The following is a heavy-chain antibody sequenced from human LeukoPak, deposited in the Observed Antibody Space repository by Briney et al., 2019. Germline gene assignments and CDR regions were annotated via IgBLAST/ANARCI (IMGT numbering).Heavy chain of an antibody. CDR1: GGSISSYY. CDR3: ARDRTAAGSPNWFDP. D-gene: IGHD6-13*01. J-gene: IGHJ5*01. V-gene: IGHV4-4*07. Sequence: SETLSLTCTVSGGSISSYYWSWTRQPAGKGLEWIGRIYTSGSTNYNPSLKSRVTMSVDTSKNQFSLKLSSVTAADTAVYYCARDRTAAGSPNWFDPWGQGTPVTVSS. CDR2: IYTSGST.